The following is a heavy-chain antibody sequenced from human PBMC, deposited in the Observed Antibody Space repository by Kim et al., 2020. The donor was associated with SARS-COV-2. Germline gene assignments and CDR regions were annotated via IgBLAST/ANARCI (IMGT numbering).Heavy chain of an antibody. CDR3: AREKRVGLGAADI. Sequence: ASVKVSCKASGYTFSSYYMHWVRLAPGQGLESMGRINPSGDSTVYAQKFQGRVVMTRDTSTSTLYMELYSLRPEDTAVYYCAREKRVGLGAADIWGQGTMVTVSA. CDR1: GYTFSSYY. D-gene: IGHD3-16*01. V-gene: IGHV1-46*01. J-gene: IGHJ3*02. CDR2: INPSGDST.